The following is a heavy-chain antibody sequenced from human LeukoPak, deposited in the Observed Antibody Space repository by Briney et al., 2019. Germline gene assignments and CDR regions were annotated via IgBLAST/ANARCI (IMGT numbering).Heavy chain of an antibody. CDR1: GYTFTSYG. V-gene: IGHV1-18*01. CDR2: ISAYNGNT. Sequence: ASVKVSCKASGYTFTSYGISWVRQAPGQGLEWMGWISAYNGNTNYAQKLQGRVTMTTDTSTSTAYMELRSLRSDDTAVYYCARGGGDYYDSSGYCPFDYWGQGTLVTVSS. CDR3: ARGGGDYYDSSGYCPFDY. D-gene: IGHD3-22*01. J-gene: IGHJ4*02.